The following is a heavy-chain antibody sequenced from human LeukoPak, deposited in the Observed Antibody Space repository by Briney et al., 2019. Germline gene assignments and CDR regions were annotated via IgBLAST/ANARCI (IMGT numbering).Heavy chain of an antibody. CDR1: GYTFTGYY. CDR3: ARGATPYYYYMDV. D-gene: IGHD1-26*01. CDR2: INPNSGGT. Sequence: ASVKVSCKASGYTFTGYYMHWVRQAPGQGLEWMGRINPNSGGTNYAQKFQGRVTMTKDTSISTAYMELSRLRSDGTAVYYCARGATPYYYYMDVWGKGTTVTVSS. V-gene: IGHV1-2*06. J-gene: IGHJ6*03.